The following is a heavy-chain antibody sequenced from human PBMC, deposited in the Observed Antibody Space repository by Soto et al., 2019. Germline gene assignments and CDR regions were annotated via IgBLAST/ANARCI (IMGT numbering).Heavy chain of an antibody. D-gene: IGHD3-10*01. CDR3: ASHYYGSGSHQGYYYGMDV. CDR1: GYTFSSIG. CDR2: ISPHKGDT. V-gene: IGHV1-18*01. Sequence: ASVKVSCKTSGYTFSSIGISWVRQAPGQGLEWMGWISPHKGDTYYAQRLQGRVTMTTDTSTSTAYMELRSLRSDDTAVYYCASHYYGSGSHQGYYYGMDVWGQGTTVTVSS. J-gene: IGHJ6*02.